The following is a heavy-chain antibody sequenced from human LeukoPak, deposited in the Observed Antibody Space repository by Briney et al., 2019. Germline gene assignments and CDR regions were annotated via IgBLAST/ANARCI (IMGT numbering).Heavy chain of an antibody. J-gene: IGHJ4*02. CDR2: INPNSGGT. Sequence: ASVKVSCKSSGYTFTGYYMHWVRQAPGQGLEWMGWINPNSGGTNYAQKFQGRVTMTRDTSISTAYMELSRLRSDHTAVYYCAREISGAKEYCSGGSCYSDYWGQGTLVTVSS. CDR1: GYTFTGYY. CDR3: AREISGAKEYCSGGSCYSDY. D-gene: IGHD2-15*01. V-gene: IGHV1-2*02.